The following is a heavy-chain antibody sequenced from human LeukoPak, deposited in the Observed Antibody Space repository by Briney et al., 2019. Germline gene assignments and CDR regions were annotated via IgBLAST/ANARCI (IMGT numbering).Heavy chain of an antibody. CDR3: TTDHVGATVEFDS. D-gene: IGHD1-26*01. CDR1: GFTFSSYG. CDR2: ISTSGSSV. J-gene: IGHJ4*02. Sequence: GGSLRLSCAASGFTFSSYGMNWVRQAPGEGLEWISYISTSGSSVKYADSVKGRFTISRDNAKNSLYLQMDSLRTEDTAIYYCTTDHVGATVEFDSWGQGTPVTVSS. V-gene: IGHV3-48*03.